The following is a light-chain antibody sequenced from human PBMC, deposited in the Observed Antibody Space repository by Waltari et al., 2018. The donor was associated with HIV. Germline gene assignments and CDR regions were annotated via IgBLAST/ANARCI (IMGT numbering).Light chain of an antibody. CDR1: NIGVRD. J-gene: IGLJ3*02. CDR2: DDR. V-gene: IGLV3-21*02. Sequence: YVLTQPPSVSVAPNQTATVACIGENIGVRDVHWYRQRSGQAPEVVIHDDRDRAPGIPGRITGSNSGDMATLTIASVEAGDEAVYYCQVWGATNDWVFGRGTKVTVL. CDR3: QVWGATNDWV.